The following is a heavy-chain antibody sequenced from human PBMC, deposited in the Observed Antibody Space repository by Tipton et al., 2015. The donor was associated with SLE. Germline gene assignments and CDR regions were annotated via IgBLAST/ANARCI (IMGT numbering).Heavy chain of an antibody. D-gene: IGHD5-12*01. CDR2: IYISGST. Sequence: TLSLTCTVFGASISSYYWTWIRQPPVKALEWIGYIYISGSTKYNPSSESRVSMSVDRTKNQFSLNLSSVTAADTAVYYCARPRIAATGYYYMDVWGKGASVTVSS. V-gene: IGHV4-4*08. CDR3: ARPRIAATGYYYMDV. CDR1: GASISSYY. J-gene: IGHJ6*03.